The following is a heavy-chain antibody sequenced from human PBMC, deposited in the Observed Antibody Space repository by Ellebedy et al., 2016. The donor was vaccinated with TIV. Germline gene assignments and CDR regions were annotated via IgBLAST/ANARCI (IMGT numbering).Heavy chain of an antibody. V-gene: IGHV4-59*01. J-gene: IGHJ4*02. D-gene: IGHD3-16*01. CDR1: GGSTSRYF. CDR2: VYYGGST. Sequence: MPSETLSLTCSVSGGSTSRYFLSWIRHPPGKGLEWIGYVYYGGSTNYNPSLKSRVTISVDTSKNQFSLKLSSVTAADTAVYYCAKNSYASGQWGQGTLVTVSS. CDR3: AKNSYASGQ.